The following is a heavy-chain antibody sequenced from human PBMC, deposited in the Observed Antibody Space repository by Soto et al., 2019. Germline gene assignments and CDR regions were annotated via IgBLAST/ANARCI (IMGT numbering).Heavy chain of an antibody. CDR1: GFTFSSYG. Sequence: VQLVESGGGVVQPGRSLRLSCAASGFTFSSYGMHWVRQAPGKGLEWVAVIWYDGSNKSYADSVKGRFTISRDNSKNTLYLQMNSLGAEDTAVYYCAKDTKPTDDSGSGPKFWGQGTLVTVSS. J-gene: IGHJ4*02. D-gene: IGHD3-10*01. V-gene: IGHV3-33*06. CDR2: IWYDGSNK. CDR3: AKDTKPTDDSGSGPKF.